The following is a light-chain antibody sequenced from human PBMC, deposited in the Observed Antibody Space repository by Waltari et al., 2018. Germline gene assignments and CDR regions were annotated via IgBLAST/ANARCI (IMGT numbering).Light chain of an antibody. CDR3: AAWDDSLSGVL. Sequence: ISCSGSSSNIGSNYVYWYQQLPGPAPKLLIYRNNQRPSGVPDRFSGSKSGTSASLAISGLRSEDEADYYGAAWDDSLSGVLFGGGTKLTV. CDR2: RNN. V-gene: IGLV1-47*01. CDR1: SSNIGSNY. J-gene: IGLJ2*01.